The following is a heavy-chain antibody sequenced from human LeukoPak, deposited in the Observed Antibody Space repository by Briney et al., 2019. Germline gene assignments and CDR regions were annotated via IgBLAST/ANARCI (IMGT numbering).Heavy chain of an antibody. CDR3: ARDASMIKV. CDR1: GFTFSSYW. V-gene: IGHV3-7*04. J-gene: IGHJ4*02. CDR2: IKQDGSEK. D-gene: IGHD3-22*01. Sequence: GGSLRLSCAPSGFTFSSYWMSWVRQAPGKGLEWVANIKQDGSEKYYVDSVKGRFTISRDNAKNSLYLQVNSLRAEDTAVYYCARDASMIKVWGQGTLVTVSS.